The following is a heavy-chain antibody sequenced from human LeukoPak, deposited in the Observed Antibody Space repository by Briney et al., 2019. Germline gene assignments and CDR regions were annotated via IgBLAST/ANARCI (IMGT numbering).Heavy chain of an antibody. CDR1: GFTFSSYA. CDR2: ISGSGGST. CDR3: AKGPSYGDLDY. J-gene: IGHJ4*02. V-gene: IGHV3-23*01. D-gene: IGHD4-17*01. Sequence: PGGSLRLSCAASGFTFSSYAMNWVRQAPGKGLEWVSTISGSGGSTYYADSVKGRFTVSRDNSKNTLYLQMNSLRAEDTAVYYCAKGPSYGDLDYWGQGTLVTVSS.